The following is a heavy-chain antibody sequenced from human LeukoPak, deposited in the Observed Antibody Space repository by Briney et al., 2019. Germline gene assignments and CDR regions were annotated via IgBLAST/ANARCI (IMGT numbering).Heavy chain of an antibody. J-gene: IGHJ4*02. CDR3: AAAGDGYNAVDY. V-gene: IGHV3-23*01. CDR1: GFTFSDYA. CDR2: ISGGAGRT. Sequence: GGFLRLSCAASGFTFSDYAMSWVRQAPGKGLEWVSGISGGAGRTDYADSVKGRFTMSRDNSRSTLYMQMNSLRAEDTAVYYCAAAGDGYNAVDYWGQGTLVTVSS. D-gene: IGHD5-24*01.